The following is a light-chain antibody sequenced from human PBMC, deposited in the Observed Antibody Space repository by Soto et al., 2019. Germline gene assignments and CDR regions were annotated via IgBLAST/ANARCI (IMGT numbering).Light chain of an antibody. CDR1: QSFSSY. J-gene: IGKJ4*01. CDR3: QQTYSLPFT. CDR2: SVS. Sequence: DIQVTQSPSSLSASVGDRVTMTCRTSQSFSSYLNWYQQKPGKAPKLLIYSVSTLQDGVPSRFRGSGSGTDFTLTSSTLQPEDSATYYCQQTYSLPFTFGGGTKVEIK. V-gene: IGKV1-39*01.